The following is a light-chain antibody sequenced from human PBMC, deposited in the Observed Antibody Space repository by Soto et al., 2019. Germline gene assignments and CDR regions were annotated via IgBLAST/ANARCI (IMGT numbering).Light chain of an antibody. J-gene: IGKJ4*01. CDR3: QQYGSAPLT. V-gene: IGKV3D-20*01. Sequence: ELVLTQSPTTPALSPRKRATLSFRARQSVRRRYFAWCQHKPGLAPMLPIYEASSRATGIPDRFSGSGSVTDFTLTISRLEPEDFAVYYCQQYGSAPLTFGGGTKVEIK. CDR2: EAS. CDR1: QSVRRRY.